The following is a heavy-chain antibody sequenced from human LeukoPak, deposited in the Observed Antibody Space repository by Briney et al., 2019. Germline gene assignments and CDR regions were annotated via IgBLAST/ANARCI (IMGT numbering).Heavy chain of an antibody. CDR1: GGSFSGYY. CDR3: ASKKRYSSGWAHFDD. J-gene: IGHJ4*02. V-gene: IGHV4-34*01. D-gene: IGHD6-19*01. CDR2: INHSGST. Sequence: SETLSLTCAVYGGSFSGYYWTWIRQPPGKGLEWIGEINHSGSTNYNPSLKSRVTISVDTSKNQFFLKLSSVTAADTAVYYCASKKRYSSGWAHFDDWGQGTLVTVSS.